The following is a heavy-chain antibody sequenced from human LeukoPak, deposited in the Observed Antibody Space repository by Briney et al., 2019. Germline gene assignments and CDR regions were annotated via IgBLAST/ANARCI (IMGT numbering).Heavy chain of an antibody. CDR3: ARGLWFGELLYPSYFDY. CDR1: GGSFSGYY. D-gene: IGHD3-10*01. Sequence: SETLSLTCAVYGGSFSGYYWSWIRQPPGKGLEWIGEINHSGSTNYNPSLKSRVTISVDTSKNQFSLKLSSVTAADTAVYYCARGLWFGELLYPSYFDYWGQGTLVTVSS. CDR2: INHSGST. J-gene: IGHJ4*02. V-gene: IGHV4-34*01.